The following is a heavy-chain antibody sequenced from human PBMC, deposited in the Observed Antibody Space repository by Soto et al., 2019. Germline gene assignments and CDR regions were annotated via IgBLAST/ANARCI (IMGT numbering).Heavy chain of an antibody. Sequence: PGGSLRLSCAASGFTFSTYAMSWVRQAPGKGLEWVSAISGSDGSTYYADSVKGRFTISKDSSKNTLYLQMNSLRAEDTAVYYCAKVLSGYHPRYALDIWGQGTMVTVSS. D-gene: IGHD3-22*01. V-gene: IGHV3-23*01. J-gene: IGHJ3*02. CDR1: GFTFSTYA. CDR3: AKVLSGYHPRYALDI. CDR2: ISGSDGST.